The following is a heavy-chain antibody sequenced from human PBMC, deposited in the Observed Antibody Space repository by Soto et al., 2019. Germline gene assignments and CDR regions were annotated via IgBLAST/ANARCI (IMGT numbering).Heavy chain of an antibody. CDR1: GFTFSSYA. CDR3: ARDPGDYYGSGSYFTFDY. V-gene: IGHV3-30-3*01. D-gene: IGHD3-10*01. J-gene: IGHJ4*02. Sequence: GGSLRLSCASSGFTFSSYAMHLVRQAPGKGLEWVAVISYDGSNKYYADSVKGRFTISRDNSKNTLYLQMNSLRAEDTAVYYCARDPGDYYGSGSYFTFDYWGQGTLVTVSS. CDR2: ISYDGSNK.